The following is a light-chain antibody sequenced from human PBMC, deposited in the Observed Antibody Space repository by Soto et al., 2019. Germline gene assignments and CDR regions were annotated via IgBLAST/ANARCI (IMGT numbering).Light chain of an antibody. J-gene: IGLJ2*01. CDR1: YPKIGSNT. CDR2: DNN. V-gene: IGLV1-44*01. Sequence: SVLTQPPPTSGAPRERVTVSCSWGYPKIGSNTLKWYHQIPGTAPKLPLYDNNQRPSGGPDRFSCSTPGTSAYLAISGLLSEDEADYYCATWDDSLNGVVFGGGTKLTVL. CDR3: ATWDDSLNGVV.